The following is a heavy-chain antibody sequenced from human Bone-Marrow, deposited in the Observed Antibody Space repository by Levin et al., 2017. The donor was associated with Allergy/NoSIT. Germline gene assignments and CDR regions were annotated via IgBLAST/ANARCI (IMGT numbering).Heavy chain of an antibody. CDR1: GFIFSTYG. V-gene: IGHV3-33*01. D-gene: IGHD1-26*01. J-gene: IGHJ4*02. CDR2: IWNDGSIK. Sequence: GVSLKISCAASGFIFSTYGMHWVRQAPGKGLEWVAVIWNDGSIKYYGDSVKGRFIISRDNSKNTLYLQMNSLRVADTAVYYCARASGSFDYWGQGTLVTVSS. CDR3: ARASGSFDY.